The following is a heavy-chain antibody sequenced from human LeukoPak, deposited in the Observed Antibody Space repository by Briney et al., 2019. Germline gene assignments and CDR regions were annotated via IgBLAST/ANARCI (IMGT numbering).Heavy chain of an antibody. CDR2: TGST. CDR1: GDSIRSHS. D-gene: IGHD6-25*01. J-gene: IGHJ4*02. CDR3: ALSGSGPADS. Sequence: SETLSLTCAVSGDSIRSHSWSRIRLPPGKGLEWIGYTGSTNYNPSLKSRVTIAADTSMNQFSLKLTSVTAADTAVYYCALSGSGPADSWGQGIMVTVSS. V-gene: IGHV4-59*11.